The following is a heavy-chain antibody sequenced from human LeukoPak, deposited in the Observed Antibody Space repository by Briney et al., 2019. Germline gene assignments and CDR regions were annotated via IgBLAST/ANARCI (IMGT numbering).Heavy chain of an antibody. V-gene: IGHV3-7*05. D-gene: IGHD1-26*01. CDR1: GFTFSTYW. CDR3: ARDVGGNLDY. CDR2: IKQDGSQK. Sequence: GGSLRLSCAASGFTFSTYWMDWVRQAPGKGLEWVANIKQDGSQKNYVDSVRGRFIISRDNDKNLLYLQMNSLRAEDTAVYHCARDVGGNLDYWGQGILVTVSS. J-gene: IGHJ4*02.